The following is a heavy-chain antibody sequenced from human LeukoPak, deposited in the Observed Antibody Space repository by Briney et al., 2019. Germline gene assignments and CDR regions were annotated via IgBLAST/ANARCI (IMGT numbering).Heavy chain of an antibody. V-gene: IGHV4-30-2*01. CDR3: ARASGFWSGLFDY. CDR2: IYHSGNT. J-gene: IGHJ4*02. D-gene: IGHD3-3*01. Sequence: SETLSLTCTVSGGSVSSGSYYWSWIRQPPGKGLEWIGYIYHSGNTYYNPSLKSRVTISVDRSKNQFSLNLTSVTAADTAVYYCARASGFWSGLFDYWGQGTLVTVSS. CDR1: GGSVSSGSYY.